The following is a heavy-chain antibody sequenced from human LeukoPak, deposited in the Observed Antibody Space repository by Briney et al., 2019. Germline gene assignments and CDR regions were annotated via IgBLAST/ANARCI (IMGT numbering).Heavy chain of an antibody. CDR3: AREGNYYDSSGYYGY. V-gene: IGHV3-7*01. J-gene: IGHJ4*02. CDR2: IKQDGSEK. D-gene: IGHD3-22*01. CDR1: GFTFSSYW. Sequence: PGGSLRLSGAASGFTFSSYWMSWVRQAPGKGLEWVANIKQDGSEKYYVDSVKGRFTISRDNAKNSLYLQMNSLRAEDTAVYYCAREGNYYDSSGYYGYWGPGTLVTVSS.